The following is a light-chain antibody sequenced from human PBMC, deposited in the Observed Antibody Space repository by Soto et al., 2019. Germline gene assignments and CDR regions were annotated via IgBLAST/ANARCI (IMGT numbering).Light chain of an antibody. Sequence: EIVLTQSPGTLSLSPGERATLSCRASQSVSSSYLAWYQQKPGQAPRLLIYGASSRATGIPDRFSGSGSGTDFTLTISRLEPEDLAVYYCQQYGSSPLFTVGPGTKVHIK. J-gene: IGKJ3*01. CDR1: QSVSSSY. CDR2: GAS. CDR3: QQYGSSPLFT. V-gene: IGKV3-20*01.